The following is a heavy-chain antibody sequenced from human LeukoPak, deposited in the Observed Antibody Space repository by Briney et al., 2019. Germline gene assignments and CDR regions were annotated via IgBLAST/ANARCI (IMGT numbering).Heavy chain of an antibody. J-gene: IGHJ1*01. CDR2: TSYDGSDK. CDR3: ARDAIAVAYRAEYFQH. CDR1: GFSFSSYA. D-gene: IGHD6-19*01. Sequence: GGSLRLSCAASGFSFSSYAMHWVRQAPGKGLEWVAVTSYDGSDKKYGDSVKGRFTTSRDNSKNTVYLQMNGLRAEDTAVYYCARDAIAVAYRAEYFQHWGQGTLVTVSS. V-gene: IGHV3-30*04.